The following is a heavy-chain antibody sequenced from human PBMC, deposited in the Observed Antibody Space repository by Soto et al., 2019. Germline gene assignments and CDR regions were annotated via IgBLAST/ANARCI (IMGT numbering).Heavy chain of an antibody. J-gene: IGHJ5*02. Sequence: SGGSLRLSCAASGFTFSSYAMSWVRQAPGKGLEWVSAISGSGGSTYYAESVKGRFTISRDNSKNTLYLQMNSLRAEDTAVYYCVKFYRAYDFWSGYSRYNWFDPWGQGTLVTVSS. CDR3: VKFYRAYDFWSGYSRYNWFDP. CDR1: GFTFSSYA. V-gene: IGHV3-23*01. D-gene: IGHD3-3*01. CDR2: ISGSGGST.